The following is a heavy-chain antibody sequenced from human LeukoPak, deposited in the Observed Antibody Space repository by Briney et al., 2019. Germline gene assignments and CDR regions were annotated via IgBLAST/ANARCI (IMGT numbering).Heavy chain of an antibody. V-gene: IGHV4-59*01. CDR3: ARTWNGYFDY. CDR2: IYNSGNT. Sequence: SETLSLTCTVSSGSISSYYWSWIRQPPGKGLEWIGYIYNSGNTNCNPSLKSRVTISVDTSKNQFSLKLSSVTAADTAVCYCARTWNGYFDYWGQGTLVTVSS. D-gene: IGHD1-1*01. J-gene: IGHJ4*02. CDR1: SGSISSYY.